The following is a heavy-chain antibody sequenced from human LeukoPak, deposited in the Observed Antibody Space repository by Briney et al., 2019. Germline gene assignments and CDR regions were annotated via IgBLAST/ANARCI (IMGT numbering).Heavy chain of an antibody. CDR3: ARRPWGGLDV. V-gene: IGHV4-59*01. D-gene: IGHD1-26*01. CDR1: GGSISSYY. CDR2: IYYSGST. Sequence: SETLSLTCTVSGGSISSYYWSWIRQTPGKGPEWIGYIYYSGSTNYNPSLKSRVTISVDTSKNQFSLNLSSVTAADTAVYFCARRPWGGLDVWGQGTTVTVSS. J-gene: IGHJ6*02.